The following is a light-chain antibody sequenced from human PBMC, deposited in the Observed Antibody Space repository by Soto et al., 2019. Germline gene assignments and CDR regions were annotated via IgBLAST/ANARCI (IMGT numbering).Light chain of an antibody. CDR1: QSIINY. V-gene: IGKV1-39*01. Sequence: DIQMTQSPSSLSASVGDRVTITCRASQSIINYLNWYQQKPGKAPKILIYTASNLQSGVPSRFIGTGSGTDFTLTISSLQPEDSATYYCQQTYSTLFPFGPGTKVEIK. CDR3: QQTYSTLFP. J-gene: IGKJ3*01. CDR2: TAS.